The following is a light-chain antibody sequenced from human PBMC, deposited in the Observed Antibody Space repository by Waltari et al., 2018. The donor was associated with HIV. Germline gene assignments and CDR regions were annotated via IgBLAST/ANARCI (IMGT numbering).Light chain of an antibody. V-gene: IGLV2-23*02. CDR1: DSDVGQFDF. CDR3: CSYAGGPFV. Sequence: QSALTPPASVSGSLGQSVNISCSGSDSDVGQFDFVSWYQHNPGQAPHLSIYDVNTRPSGVSLRFSGSKSGNTASLTISGLQAEDEADYYCCSYAGGPFVFGSGT. CDR2: DVN. J-gene: IGLJ1*01.